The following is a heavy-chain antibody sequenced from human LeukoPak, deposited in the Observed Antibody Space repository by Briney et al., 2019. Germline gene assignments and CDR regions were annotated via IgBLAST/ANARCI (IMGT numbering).Heavy chain of an antibody. CDR1: GYTFTSYG. D-gene: IGHD3-16*02. V-gene: IGHV1-24*01. CDR3: ATVESGYDYVWGSYRYFDY. J-gene: IGHJ4*02. CDR2: FDPEDGET. Sequence: GASVKVSCKASGYTFTSYGISWVRQAPGKGLEWMGGFDPEDGETIYAQKFQGRVTMTEDTSTDTAYMELSSLRSEDTAVYYCATVESGYDYVWGSYRYFDYWGQGTLVTVSS.